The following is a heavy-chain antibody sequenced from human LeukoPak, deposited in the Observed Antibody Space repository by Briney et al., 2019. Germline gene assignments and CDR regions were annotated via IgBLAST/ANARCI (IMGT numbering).Heavy chain of an antibody. CDR3: ARDVGYCSSTSCYSN. J-gene: IGHJ4*02. CDR2: VIPIFGTA. CDR1: GGAFSSYA. Sequence: SVKVSCKASGGAFSSYAISWVRQAPGQGLEWMGGVIPIFGTANYAQKFQGRVTITADKSTSTAYMELSSLRSEDTAVYYCARDVGYCSSTSCYSNWGQGTLVTVSS. V-gene: IGHV1-69*06. D-gene: IGHD2-2*01.